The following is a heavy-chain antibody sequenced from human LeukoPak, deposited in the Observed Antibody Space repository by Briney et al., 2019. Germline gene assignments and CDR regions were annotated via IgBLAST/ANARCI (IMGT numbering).Heavy chain of an antibody. D-gene: IGHD6-13*01. Sequence: GASVKVSCKASGHIFNTNGINWVRQAPGQGLEWVAYISAYSGVTNSAQKFRDRVTMTTDTSTRTAYMELRSLTSDDSAVYYCARGGLSTRWGLDYWGQGTLVTVSS. V-gene: IGHV1-18*01. CDR2: ISAYSGVT. CDR3: ARGGLSTRWGLDY. J-gene: IGHJ4*02. CDR1: GHIFNTNG.